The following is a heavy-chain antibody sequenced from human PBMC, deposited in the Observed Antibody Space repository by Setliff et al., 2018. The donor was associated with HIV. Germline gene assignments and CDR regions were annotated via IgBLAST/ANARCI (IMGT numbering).Heavy chain of an antibody. V-gene: IGHV4-4*08. CDR2: IHTSGTT. D-gene: IGHD1-1*01. Sequence: PSETLSLTCTVSGDSSSNDYWTWVRQPPGKGLEWIGNIHTSGTTKYNPSLNSRVTISVDTSKNQFSLRLSSVTAADTAVFFCARHLYWNPDAFDIWGQGTMVTVSS. J-gene: IGHJ3*02. CDR1: GDSSSNDY. CDR3: ARHLYWNPDAFDI.